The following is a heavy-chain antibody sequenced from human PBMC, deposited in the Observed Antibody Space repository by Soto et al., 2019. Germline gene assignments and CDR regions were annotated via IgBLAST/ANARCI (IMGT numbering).Heavy chain of an antibody. J-gene: IGHJ5*02. CDR3: ARDLKEYCSDGKCNWFDP. CDR2: IYYSGST. V-gene: IGHV4-31*03. D-gene: IGHD2-15*01. Sequence: LSLTCTVSGGSISSGAYYWSWIRQHPGKGLEWIGWIYYSGSTYYNPSLESRVTMSVDTSKNQFSLKLSSVTAADTAVYYCARDLKEYCSDGKCNWFDPWGQGTLVTVSS. CDR1: GGSISSGAYY.